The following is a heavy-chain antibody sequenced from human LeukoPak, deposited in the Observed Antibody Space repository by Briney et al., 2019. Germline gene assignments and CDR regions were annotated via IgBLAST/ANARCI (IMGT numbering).Heavy chain of an antibody. Sequence: GGSLRLSCATSGFTFSNYGLHWVRQAPGKGLEWVAVIGYDGSNKYYADSVKGRFTISRDNSEKTLYLQVNSLRPEDTAVYYCAKDEGSSCGGDCPLDYWGQGTLVTVSS. CDR2: IGYDGSNK. V-gene: IGHV3-30*18. J-gene: IGHJ4*02. D-gene: IGHD2-21*02. CDR1: GFTFSNYG. CDR3: AKDEGSSCGGDCPLDY.